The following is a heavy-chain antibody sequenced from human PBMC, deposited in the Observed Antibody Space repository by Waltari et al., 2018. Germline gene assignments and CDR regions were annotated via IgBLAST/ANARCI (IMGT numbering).Heavy chain of an antibody. Sequence: EVQLLESGGGLVQPGGSLRLSCAASGFTFSSYAMSWVRQAPGKGLEWVSVIYRGGSTYYADSVKGRFTSSRDNSKNTLYLQMNSLRAEDTAVYYCAKDGSAEPFDYWGQGTLVTVSS. CDR2: IYRGGST. J-gene: IGHJ4*02. V-gene: IGHV3-23*03. D-gene: IGHD2-15*01. CDR1: GFTFSSYA. CDR3: AKDGSAEPFDY.